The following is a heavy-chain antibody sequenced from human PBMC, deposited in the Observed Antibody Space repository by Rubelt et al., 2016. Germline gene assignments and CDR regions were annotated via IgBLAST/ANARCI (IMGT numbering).Heavy chain of an antibody. Sequence: QVQLVQSGAVLQKPGASVKVSCKVSGDTLSVFSIHWVRQAPGKGLEWMGGFAVEDGETVYAQNCQGRLIMTEDTSTDTAYMELSRLTSADTAVYYCSTADSSSWYDATDTWGQGTMVTVSS. CDR3: STADSSSWYDATDT. J-gene: IGHJ3*02. CDR2: FAVEDGET. D-gene: IGHD6-13*01. CDR1: GDTLSVFS. V-gene: IGHV1-24*01.